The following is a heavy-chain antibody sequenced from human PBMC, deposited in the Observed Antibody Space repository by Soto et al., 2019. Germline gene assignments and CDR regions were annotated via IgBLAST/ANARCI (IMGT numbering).Heavy chain of an antibody. CDR3: ARAPRGYCSSTSCYGREYYYYYYMDV. J-gene: IGHJ6*03. Sequence: SETLSLTCTVSGGSISSYYWSWIRQPPGKGLEWIGYIYYSGSTNYNPSLKSRVTISVDTSKNQFSLKLSSVTAADTAVYYCARAPRGYCSSTSCYGREYYYYYYMDVWGKGTTVT. V-gene: IGHV4-59*01. CDR1: GGSISSYY. CDR2: IYYSGST. D-gene: IGHD2-2*01.